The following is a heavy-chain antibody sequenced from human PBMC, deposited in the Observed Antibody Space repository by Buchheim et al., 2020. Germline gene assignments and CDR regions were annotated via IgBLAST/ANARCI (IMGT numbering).Heavy chain of an antibody. CDR3: ARDSTYGLSV. V-gene: IGHV3-7*01. Sequence: DVQLAESGGGLVQPGGSLRLSCAASGFSLSVYWMTWVRQAPGKGLEWVANIKQDGSKKYYVESVKGRFNISRDNAETSLYLQMNSLRVEDTAVYYCARDSTYGLSVWGQGT. J-gene: IGHJ6*02. CDR2: IKQDGSKK. CDR1: GFSLSVYW.